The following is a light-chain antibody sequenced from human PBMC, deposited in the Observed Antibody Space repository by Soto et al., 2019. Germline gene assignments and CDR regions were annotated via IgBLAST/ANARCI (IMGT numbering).Light chain of an antibody. CDR2: GAS. CDR1: ERVSRSF. Sequence: EIVLTQSPGTLSLSPGERATLSCRASERVSRSFLAWYQQKPGQAPRLLIYGASSRPTGIPDRFSGSGSGTDFTLTISRLEPEDFAVYCCQQYDGSPRTFGQGTTVEIK. V-gene: IGKV3-20*01. CDR3: QQYDGSPRT. J-gene: IGKJ1*01.